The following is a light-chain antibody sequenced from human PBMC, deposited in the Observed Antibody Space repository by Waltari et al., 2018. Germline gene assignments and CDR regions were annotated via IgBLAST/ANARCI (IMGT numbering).Light chain of an antibody. CDR3: QQSHSRPYT. Sequence: IQMTQCPSSQSASVGHRVTITCPPSQSISGYLNWYQQKPGKAPKLLIYAASSLQSGIPERFSGSGSGTDFILTISSLQTEDFATYYCQQSHSRPYTFGQGTNLEIK. J-gene: IGKJ2*01. CDR2: AAS. V-gene: IGKV1-39*01. CDR1: QSISGY.